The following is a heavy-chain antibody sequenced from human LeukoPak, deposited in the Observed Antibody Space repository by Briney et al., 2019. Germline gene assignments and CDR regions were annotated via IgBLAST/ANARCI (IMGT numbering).Heavy chain of an antibody. CDR2: IYHSGST. V-gene: IGHV4-39*07. Sequence: SETLSLTCTVSGGSISSTSYYWGWIRQPPGKGLEWIGEIYHSGSTNYNPSLKSRVTMSVDKSKNQFSLKLSSVTAADTAVYYCARAIAVAGYNYWGQGTLVTVSS. CDR1: GGSISSTSYY. CDR3: ARAIAVAGYNY. J-gene: IGHJ4*02. D-gene: IGHD6-19*01.